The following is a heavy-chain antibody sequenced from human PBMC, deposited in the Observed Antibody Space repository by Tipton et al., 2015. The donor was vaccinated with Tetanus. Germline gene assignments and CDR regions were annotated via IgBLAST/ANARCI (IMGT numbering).Heavy chain of an antibody. V-gene: IGHV3-NL1*01. CDR1: GFIFSSYG. D-gene: IGHD4-11*01. CDR2: MYSGGTK. CDR3: ARAGGIGDYSRFDYYYFGMDV. J-gene: IGHJ6*02. Sequence: QLVQSGGGVVQPGGSLRLSCAAPGFIFSSYGMHWVRQAPEKGLEWVSDMYSGGTKDYADSVKGRFIISRDNSKNTLYLQMNSLRVEDTAVYYCARAGGIGDYSRFDYYYFGMDVWGQGTTVTVSS.